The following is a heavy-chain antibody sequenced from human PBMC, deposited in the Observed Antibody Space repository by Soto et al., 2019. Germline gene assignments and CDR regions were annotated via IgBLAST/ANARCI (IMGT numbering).Heavy chain of an antibody. CDR3: ASVPIWCGSSSCYTEGFDS. CDR2: ISAGGSDT. V-gene: IGHV3-23*01. J-gene: IGHJ4*02. D-gene: IGHD2-2*01. CDR1: GFVFSDYA. Sequence: EVQLLDSGGGWVQPGGSLRLSCVASGFVFSDYAMSWVRQAPGKGLEWVSAISAGGSDTYYADSVKGRFTVSRVNSKNTLYLQMNTLRAEDTAIYYCASVPIWCGSSSCYTEGFDSWGQGTLVTVS.